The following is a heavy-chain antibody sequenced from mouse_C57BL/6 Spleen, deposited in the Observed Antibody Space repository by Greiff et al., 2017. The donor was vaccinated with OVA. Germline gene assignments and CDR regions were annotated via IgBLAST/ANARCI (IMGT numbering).Heavy chain of an antibody. J-gene: IGHJ2*01. CDR3: ARPSTGRFDY. Sequence: VKQSCKASGYTFTSYWMHWVKQRPGQGLEWIGEIDPSDSYTNYNQKFKGKSTLTVDKSSSTAYMQLSSLTSEDSAVYYCARPSTGRFDYWGQGTTLTVSS. CDR1: GYTFTSYW. V-gene: IGHV1-69*01. CDR2: IDPSDSYT. D-gene: IGHD4-1*02.